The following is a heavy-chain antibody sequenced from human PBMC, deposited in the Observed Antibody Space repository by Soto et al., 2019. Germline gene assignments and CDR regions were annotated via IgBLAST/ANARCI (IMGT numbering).Heavy chain of an antibody. Sequence: SETLSLTCSVSGVTMSYGGYSWSWIRQSPGKGLEWLGYISHLETTYYNPSFKSRLSLSIDRTRNQFSLSLSSMTAADKAVYFCAREQICNVVKCSNWFDPWGQGTLVTVSS. CDR1: GVTMSYGGYS. J-gene: IGHJ5*02. CDR3: AREQICNVVKCSNWFDP. D-gene: IGHD2-8*01. CDR2: ISHLETT. V-gene: IGHV4-30-2*06.